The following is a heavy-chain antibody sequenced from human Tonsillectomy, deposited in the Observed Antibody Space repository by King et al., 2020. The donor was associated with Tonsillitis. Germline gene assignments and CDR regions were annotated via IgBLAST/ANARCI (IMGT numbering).Heavy chain of an antibody. CDR2: IYYSGTT. CDR3: ARDRMATVDDAFDI. CDR1: GGSISSSSYY. D-gene: IGHD5-24*01. J-gene: IGHJ3*02. V-gene: IGHV4-39*07. Sequence: LQLQESGPRLVKPSETLSLTCTVSGGSISSSSYYWGWIRQPPGKGLEWIGSIYYSGTTYYNPSLKSRVTISVDTSKSQFSLKVSSVTAADTAVYYCARDRMATVDDAFDIWGQGTMVTVSS.